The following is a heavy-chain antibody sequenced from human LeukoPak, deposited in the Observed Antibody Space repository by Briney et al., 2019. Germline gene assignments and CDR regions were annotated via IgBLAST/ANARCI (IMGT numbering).Heavy chain of an antibody. CDR3: ARDRYVDSSGYYLPYFQH. CDR2: ISSSSSTI. V-gene: IGHV3-48*02. Sequence: PGGSLRLSCAASGFTFSSYSMNWVRQAPGEGLEWVSYISSSSSTIYYADSVKGRFTISRDNAKNSLYLQMNSLRDEDTAVYYCARDRYVDSSGYYLPYFQHWGQGTLVTVSS. CDR1: GFTFSSYS. D-gene: IGHD3-22*01. J-gene: IGHJ1*01.